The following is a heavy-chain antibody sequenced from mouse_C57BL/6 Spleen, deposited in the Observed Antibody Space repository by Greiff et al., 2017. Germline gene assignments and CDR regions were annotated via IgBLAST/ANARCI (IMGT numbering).Heavy chain of an antibody. J-gene: IGHJ2*01. Sequence: QVQLKQSGAELVKPGASVKISCKASGYAFSSYWMNWVKQRPGKGLEWIGQIYPGDGDTNYNGKFKGKATLTADKSSSTAYMQLSSLTSEDSAVYFCARNDYDGRFDYWGQGTTLTVSS. D-gene: IGHD2-4*01. CDR2: IYPGDGDT. CDR1: GYAFSSYW. CDR3: ARNDYDGRFDY. V-gene: IGHV1-80*01.